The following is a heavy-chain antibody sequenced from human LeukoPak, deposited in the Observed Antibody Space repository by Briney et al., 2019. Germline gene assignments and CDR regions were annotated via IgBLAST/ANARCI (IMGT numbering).Heavy chain of an antibody. CDR1: GFTFSSYG. V-gene: IGHV3-30*18. CDR3: AKDVDGSGSPFYYYYGMDV. CDR2: ISYDGSNK. J-gene: IGHJ6*02. D-gene: IGHD3-10*01. Sequence: PGGSLRLSCAASGFTFSSYGMHWVRQAPGKGLEWVAVISYDGSNKYYADSVKGRFTISRDNSKNTLYLQMNSLRAEDTAVYYCAKDVDGSGSPFYYYYGMDVWGQGNPGHRLL.